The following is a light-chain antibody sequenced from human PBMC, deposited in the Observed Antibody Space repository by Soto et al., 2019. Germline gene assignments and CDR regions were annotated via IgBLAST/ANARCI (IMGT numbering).Light chain of an antibody. V-gene: IGLV2-14*01. CDR2: DVN. CDR1: SNDVGGYNY. Sequence: QSALTQPASVSGTPGQSITISCTRTSNDVGGYNYVSWYQQHPGKAPKLMIYDVNNRPSGVSDRFSGSKSGNTASLTISGLQAEDEADYYCSSYTRGRSPVVIGGGTKVTVL. CDR3: SSYTRGRSPVV. J-gene: IGLJ2*01.